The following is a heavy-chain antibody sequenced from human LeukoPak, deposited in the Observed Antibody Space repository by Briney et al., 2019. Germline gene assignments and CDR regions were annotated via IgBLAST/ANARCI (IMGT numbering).Heavy chain of an antibody. CDR1: GGFISGHY. J-gene: IGHJ4*02. Sequence: PSETLSLTCTVSGGFISGHYWTWIRQPPGKGLEWIGYIYNSGSTKYSSSLKSRVTISVDTSKNQFSLKLSSVTAADTAVYYCARGRYSFDYWGQGTLVTVSS. D-gene: IGHD2-15*01. CDR3: ARGRYSFDY. V-gene: IGHV4-59*11. CDR2: IYNSGST.